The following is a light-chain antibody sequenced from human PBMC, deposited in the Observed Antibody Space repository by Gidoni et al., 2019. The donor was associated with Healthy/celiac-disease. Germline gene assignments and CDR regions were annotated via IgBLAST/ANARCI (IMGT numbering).Light chain of an antibody. CDR1: QSVSSSY. V-gene: IGKV3-20*01. J-gene: IGKJ1*01. CDR3: QQYGSSPRT. CDR2: GAS. Sequence: VLTQSPGTLSLSPGERATLSCRASQSVSSSYLAWYQQKPGQAPRLLIYGASSRATGIPDRFSGSGSGTDFTLTISRLEPEDFAVYYCQQYGSSPRTFGQGTKVEIK.